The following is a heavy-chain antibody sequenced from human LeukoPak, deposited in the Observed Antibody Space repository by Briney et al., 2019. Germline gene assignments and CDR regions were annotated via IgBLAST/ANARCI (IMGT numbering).Heavy chain of an antibody. CDR1: GFTFSSYG. J-gene: IGHJ4*02. Sequence: PGGSLRLSCAASGFTFSSYGMHWVRQAPGKGLECVAVISYDGSNKYCADSVKGLFTISRDNSKNTLYLQMNSLRAEDTAVYYCAKDHSSSWYHFDYWGQGTLVTVSS. CDR2: ISYDGSNK. V-gene: IGHV3-30*18. CDR3: AKDHSSSWYHFDY. D-gene: IGHD6-13*01.